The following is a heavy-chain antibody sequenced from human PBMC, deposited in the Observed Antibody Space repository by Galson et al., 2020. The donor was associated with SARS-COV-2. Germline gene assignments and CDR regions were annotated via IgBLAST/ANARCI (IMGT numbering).Heavy chain of an antibody. CDR1: GFTFSNYG. Sequence: GGSLRLSCAASGFTFSNYGIHWVRQAPGKGLEWVALIWYDGSNKYYADSVKGRFTISRDNSKNTLYLQMNSLRAEDTAVYYCARETYYDSSGYYLSPGMDVWGQGTTVTVSS. CDR2: IWYDGSNK. J-gene: IGHJ6*02. D-gene: IGHD3-22*01. V-gene: IGHV3-33*01. CDR3: ARETYYDSSGYYLSPGMDV.